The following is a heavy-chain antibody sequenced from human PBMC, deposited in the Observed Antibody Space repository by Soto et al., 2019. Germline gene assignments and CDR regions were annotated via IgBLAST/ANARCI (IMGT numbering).Heavy chain of an antibody. J-gene: IGHJ5*02. Sequence: GGSLRLSCAASGFTFSSYSMNWVRQAPGKGLEWVSSISSSSSYIYYADSVKGRFTISRDNAKNSLYLQMNSLRAEDTAVYYCARGWTSLRFLEWLLRFDPWGQGTLVTVSS. V-gene: IGHV3-21*01. CDR1: GFTFSSYS. CDR3: ARGWTSLRFLEWLLRFDP. D-gene: IGHD3-3*01. CDR2: ISSSSSYI.